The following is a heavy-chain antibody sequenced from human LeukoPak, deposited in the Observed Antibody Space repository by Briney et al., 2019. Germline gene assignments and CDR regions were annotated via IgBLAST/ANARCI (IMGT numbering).Heavy chain of an antibody. V-gene: IGHV4-59*01. CDR1: GGSISSYY. CDR2: IYYSGST. CDR3: ARERRYCSSTSCSRGFDP. D-gene: IGHD2-2*01. Sequence: SETLSLTCTVSGGSISSYYWSWIRQPPGKGLEWIGYIYYSGSTNYNPYLKSRVTISVDTSKNQFSLKLSSVTAADTAVYYCARERRYCSSTSCSRGFDPWGQGTLDTVSS. J-gene: IGHJ5*02.